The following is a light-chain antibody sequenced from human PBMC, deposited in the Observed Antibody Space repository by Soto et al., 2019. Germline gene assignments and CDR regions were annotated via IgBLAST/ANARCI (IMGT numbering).Light chain of an antibody. V-gene: IGLV2-14*01. J-gene: IGLJ2*01. CDR1: SSDVGAHNY. CDR3: NSYTTSTTLVL. CDR2: EVS. Sequence: QSALTQPASVSGSPGQSITISCTGTSSDVGAHNYVSWYHQHPGKAPKLMIYEVSNRPSGVSNRFSGSKSGNTASLTISGLQAEDEADYYCNSYTTSTTLVLFGGGTKLTVL.